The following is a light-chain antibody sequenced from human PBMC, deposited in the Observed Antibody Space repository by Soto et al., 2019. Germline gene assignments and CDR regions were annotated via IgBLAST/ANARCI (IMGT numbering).Light chain of an antibody. V-gene: IGKV3-11*01. Sequence: EIVWTQSPATLSLSPGERATLSCKASQSVSSYLAWYKQKPGQAPRLLIYDASNRATGIPARFSGSGSGTEFTLTISSLEPEDFAVYYCQQRSNWPITFGQGTRLEIK. CDR1: QSVSSY. J-gene: IGKJ5*01. CDR3: QQRSNWPIT. CDR2: DAS.